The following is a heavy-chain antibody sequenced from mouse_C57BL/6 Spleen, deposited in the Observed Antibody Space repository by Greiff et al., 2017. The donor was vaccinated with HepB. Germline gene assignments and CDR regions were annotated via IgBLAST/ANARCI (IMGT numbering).Heavy chain of an antibody. J-gene: IGHJ1*03. D-gene: IGHD3-1*01. Sequence: EVQLQQSGAELVRPGASVKLSCTASGFNIKDYYMHWVKQRPEQGLEWIGRIDPEGGDTEYAPKFQGKATMTADTSSNTAYLQLSSLTSEDTAVYYCTTARGEGYFDVWGTGTTVTVSS. V-gene: IGHV14-1*01. CDR2: IDPEGGDT. CDR1: GFNIKDYY. CDR3: TTARGEGYFDV.